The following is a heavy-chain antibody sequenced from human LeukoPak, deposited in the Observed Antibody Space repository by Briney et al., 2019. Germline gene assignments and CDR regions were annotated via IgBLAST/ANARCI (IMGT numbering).Heavy chain of an antibody. Sequence: GGSLRLSCAASGFTVSSNYMSWVRQAPGKELEWVANIKQDGSEKYYVDSVKGRFTISRDNAKNSLYLQMNSLRAEDTAVYYCARGSEWSSGVSDYWGQGTLVTVSS. CDR3: ARGSEWSSGVSDY. CDR1: GFTVSSNY. D-gene: IGHD3-3*01. J-gene: IGHJ4*02. CDR2: IKQDGSEK. V-gene: IGHV3-7*01.